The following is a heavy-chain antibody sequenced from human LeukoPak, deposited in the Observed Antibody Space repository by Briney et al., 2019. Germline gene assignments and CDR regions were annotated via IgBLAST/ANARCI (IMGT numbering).Heavy chain of an antibody. D-gene: IGHD2-21*02. Sequence: AGGSLRLSCAGSGFTLSSYEMNWVRQAPGKGLQWVSYLSRSGNTIYYADSVKGRFTISRDNAGNSLFLQMNSLSAEDTAVYYCARRLPTYGMDVWGQGTTVTVSS. CDR3: ARRLPTYGMDV. J-gene: IGHJ6*02. V-gene: IGHV3-48*03. CDR1: GFTLSSYE. CDR2: LSRSGNTI.